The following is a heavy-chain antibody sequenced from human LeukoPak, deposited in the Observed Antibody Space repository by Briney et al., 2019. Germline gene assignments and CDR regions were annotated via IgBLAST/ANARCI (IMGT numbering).Heavy chain of an antibody. V-gene: IGHV1-8*01. CDR3: ARLYDSLGMGAFDI. CDR1: GYTFTSYD. D-gene: IGHD3-22*01. Sequence: ASVKVSCKASGYTFTSYDINWVRQATGQGLEWMGWMNPNSGNTGYAQKFQGRVTMTRNTSISTAYMELSSLRSGDTAVYYCARLYDSLGMGAFDIWGQGTMVTVSS. CDR2: MNPNSGNT. J-gene: IGHJ3*02.